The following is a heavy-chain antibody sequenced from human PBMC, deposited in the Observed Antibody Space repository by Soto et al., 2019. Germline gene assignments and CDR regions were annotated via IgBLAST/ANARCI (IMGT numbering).Heavy chain of an antibody. CDR2: IIPIFGTA. CDR3: ARVSDYYDSSGSDY. Sequence: SVKVSCTASGGTFSSYAISWVRQAPGQGLEWMGGIIPIFGTANYAQKFQGRVTITADESTSTAYMELSSLRSEDTAVYYCARVSDYYDSSGSDYWGQGTLVTVSS. J-gene: IGHJ4*02. D-gene: IGHD3-22*01. V-gene: IGHV1-69*13. CDR1: GGTFSSYA.